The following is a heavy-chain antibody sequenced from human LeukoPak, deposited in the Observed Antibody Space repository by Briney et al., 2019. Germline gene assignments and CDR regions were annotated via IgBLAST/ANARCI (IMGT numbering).Heavy chain of an antibody. CDR1: GFTFSSYS. Sequence: GGSLRLSCAASGFTFSSYSMNWVRQAPGKGLEWVSSISGSSGYIYYADSVRGRSTISRDNSKNTLYLQMDSLRAEDTAVYYCANDAAAAPDWYFDPWGRGALVTVSS. CDR2: ISGSSGYI. D-gene: IGHD6-25*01. CDR3: ANDAAAAPDWYFDP. J-gene: IGHJ2*01. V-gene: IGHV3-21*01.